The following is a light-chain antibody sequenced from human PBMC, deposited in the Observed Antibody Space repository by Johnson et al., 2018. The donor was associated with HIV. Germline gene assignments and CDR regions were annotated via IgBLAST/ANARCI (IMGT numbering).Light chain of an antibody. Sequence: TQPPSVSAAPGQKVTISCSGSSSNIGNNYVSWYQQLPGTAPKLLIYENNKRPSGIPDRFSGSKSGTSATLGITGLQTGDEADYYCGTWDSSLSASYVFGTGTKVTVL. CDR3: GTWDSSLSASYV. V-gene: IGLV1-51*02. J-gene: IGLJ1*01. CDR2: ENN. CDR1: SSNIGNNY.